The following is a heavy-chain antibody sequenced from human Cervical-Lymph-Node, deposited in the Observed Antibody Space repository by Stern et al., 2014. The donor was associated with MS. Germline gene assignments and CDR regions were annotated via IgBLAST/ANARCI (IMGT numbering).Heavy chain of an antibody. V-gene: IGHV1-69*01. Sequence: VQLVESGAEVKKPGSSVKVSCKASGGTFSRYAISWVRQAPGQGLDWMGGIIPIFGTANYAQKFQGRVTITADESTSTAYMELSSLRSEDTAVYYCAGGRNNGRYNWFDPWGQGTLVTVSS. J-gene: IGHJ5*02. CDR1: GGTFSRYA. D-gene: IGHD1/OR15-1a*01. CDR3: AGGRNNGRYNWFDP. CDR2: IIPIFGTA.